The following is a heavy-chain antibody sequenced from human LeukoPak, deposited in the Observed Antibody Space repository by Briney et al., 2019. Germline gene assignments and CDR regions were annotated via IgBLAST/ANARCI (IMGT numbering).Heavy chain of an antibody. CDR3: ARDGGYCSSTSCLAEYDY. V-gene: IGHV3-21*01. J-gene: IGHJ4*02. Sequence: GGSLRLSCAASGFTFSSYSMNWVRQAPGKGLEWVSSISSSSSYIYYADSVKGRFTISRDNAKNSLYLQMNSPRAEDTAAYYCARDGGYCSSTSCLAEYDYWGQGTLVTVSS. D-gene: IGHD2-2*01. CDR2: ISSSSSYI. CDR1: GFTFSSYS.